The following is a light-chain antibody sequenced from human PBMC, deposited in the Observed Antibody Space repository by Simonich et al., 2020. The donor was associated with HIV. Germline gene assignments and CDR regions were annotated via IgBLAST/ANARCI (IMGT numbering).Light chain of an antibody. Sequence: DIVMTQSPDSLAVSLGERATINCKSSQSVLYSSNNKNYLAWYQQKPGQPPKLLIYLASTRESGGPDRFSGSGSGTDLTLTISSLQAEDVAVYYCQLYYSTPPTFGQGTKVEIK. CDR1: QSVLYSSNNKNY. CDR2: LAS. J-gene: IGKJ1*01. V-gene: IGKV4-1*01. CDR3: QLYYSTPPT.